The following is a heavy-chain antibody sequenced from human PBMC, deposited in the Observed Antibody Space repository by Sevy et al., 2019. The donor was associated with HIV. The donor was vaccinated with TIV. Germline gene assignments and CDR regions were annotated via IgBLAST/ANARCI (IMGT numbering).Heavy chain of an antibody. CDR3: ARWSISIDY. D-gene: IGHD3-3*02. CDR1: GGTFNSYV. CDR2: ITPILGTT. J-gene: IGHJ4*01. V-gene: IGHV1-69*13. Sequence: ASVKVSCKASGGTFNSYVVSWVRQAPGQGLEWMGEITPILGTTHYAQKFKGRVTITADESTNTAYMELRSLKSEDTAVYYCARWSISIDYWGHGTLVTVSS.